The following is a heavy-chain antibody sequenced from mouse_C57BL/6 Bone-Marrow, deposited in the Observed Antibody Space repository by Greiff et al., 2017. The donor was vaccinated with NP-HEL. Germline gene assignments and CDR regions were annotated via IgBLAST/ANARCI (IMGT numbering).Heavy chain of an antibody. D-gene: IGHD4-1*01. V-gene: IGHV5-6*01. CDR3: ARTGTDY. CDR2: ISSGGSYT. CDR1: GFTFSSYG. J-gene: IGHJ2*01. Sequence: EVQVVESGGDLVKPGGSLKLSCAASGFTFSSYGMSWVRQTPDKRLEWVATISSGGSYTYYPDSVKGRFTISRDNAKNTLYLQMSSLKSEDTAMYYCARTGTDYWGQGTTLTVSS.